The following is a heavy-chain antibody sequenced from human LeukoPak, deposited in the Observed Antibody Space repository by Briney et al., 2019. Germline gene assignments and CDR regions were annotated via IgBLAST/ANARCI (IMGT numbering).Heavy chain of an antibody. CDR3: ARGGYYGSGSDFRFDP. V-gene: IGHV4-59*01. D-gene: IGHD3-10*01. CDR2: IHYTGST. CDR1: GGSISSYY. J-gene: IGHJ5*02. Sequence: SETLSLTCTVSGGSISSYYWSWIRQPPGKGLECIGYIHYTGSTNYNPSLKSRVTISVETSKNQFSLKLKSVTAADTAVYYCARGGYYGSGSDFRFDPWGQGTLVTVSS.